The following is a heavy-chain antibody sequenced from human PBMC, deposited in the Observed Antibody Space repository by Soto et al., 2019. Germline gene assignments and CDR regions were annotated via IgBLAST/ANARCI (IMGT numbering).Heavy chain of an antibody. CDR2: ISYSGNT. CDR3: ARVLSGSSLFDY. V-gene: IGHV4-59*11. Sequence: PXETLPLTFSVSGCSISRHNWRWIRQPPGKGPEWIGYISYSGNTNYNPSLKSLVTISVDTSKKQFSLKLRSVTTADTAVYYCARVLSGSSLFDYWGQGVLVTVSS. D-gene: IGHD1-26*01. J-gene: IGHJ4*02. CDR1: GCSISRHN.